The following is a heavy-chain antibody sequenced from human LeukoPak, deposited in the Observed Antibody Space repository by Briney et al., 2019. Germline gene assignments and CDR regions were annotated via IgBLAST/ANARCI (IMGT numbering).Heavy chain of an antibody. CDR1: GFTFSSYG. CDR3: AKDYRITMIAWYFDY. V-gene: IGHV3-30*18. J-gene: IGHJ4*02. D-gene: IGHD3-22*01. CDR2: ISYDGSNK. Sequence: GGSLRLSCAASGFTFSSYGMHWVRQAPGKGLEWVAVISYDGSNKYYADSVKGRFTISRDNSKNTLYLQMNSLRAEDTAVYYCAKDYRITMIAWYFDYWGQGTLVTVSS.